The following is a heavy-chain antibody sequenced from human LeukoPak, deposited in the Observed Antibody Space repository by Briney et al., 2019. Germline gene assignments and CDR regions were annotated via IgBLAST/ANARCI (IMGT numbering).Heavy chain of an antibody. J-gene: IGHJ6*03. V-gene: IGHV1-2*02. CDR1: GYTFTGYY. CDR2: INPNSGGT. D-gene: IGHD2-2*01. CDR3: ARGGFVVVPAASSLSYMDV. Sequence: ASVKVSCKASGYTFTGYYMHWVRQAPGQGLEWMGWINPNSGGTNYARKFRGRVTMTRDTSISTAYMELSRLRSDDTAVYYCARGGFVVVPAASSLSYMDVWGKGTTVTVSS.